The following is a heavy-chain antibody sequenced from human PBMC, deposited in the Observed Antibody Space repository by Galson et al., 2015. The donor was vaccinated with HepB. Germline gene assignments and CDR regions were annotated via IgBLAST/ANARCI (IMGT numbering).Heavy chain of an antibody. CDR3: ARTFWFREGENAFDI. CDR2: IIPIFGTA. V-gene: IGHV1-69*01. Sequence: QSGAEVKKPGESLKISCKASGGTFSSYAISWVRQAPGQGLEWMGGIIPIFGTANYAQKFQGRVTITADESTSTAYMELSSLRSEDTAVYYCARTFWFREGENAFDIWGQGTMVTVSS. D-gene: IGHD3-10*01. CDR1: GGTFSSYA. J-gene: IGHJ3*02.